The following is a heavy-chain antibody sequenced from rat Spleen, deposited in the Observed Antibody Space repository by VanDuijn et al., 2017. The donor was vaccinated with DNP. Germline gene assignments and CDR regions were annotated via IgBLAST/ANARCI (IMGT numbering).Heavy chain of an antibody. Sequence: EVQLVESGGGLVQPGRSMTVSCAVSGFTFSNSDMAWVRQGPTKGLEWVTSITGSGGSTYYRDSVKGRFTVSRDDSTSTLYLQMDSLRSEDTATYYCTRGGTYYFDYWGQGVMVTVSS. CDR3: TRGGTYYFDY. CDR2: ITGSGGST. CDR1: GFTFSNSD. V-gene: IGHV5-25*01. J-gene: IGHJ2*01. D-gene: IGHD4-3*01.